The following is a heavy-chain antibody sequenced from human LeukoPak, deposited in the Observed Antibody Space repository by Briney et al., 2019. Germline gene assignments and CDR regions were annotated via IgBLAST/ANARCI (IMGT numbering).Heavy chain of an antibody. Sequence: GGSLRLSCAASGFTFSEAWMSWVRQAPGKGLDWIGRIKSKTDGGTTDYAAPVKGRFTISRDDSKNTLYLQMNSLKTEDTALYYCTTVKGDSSWDWYNWFDPWGQGTLVTVSS. CDR2: IKSKTDGGTT. V-gene: IGHV3-15*01. J-gene: IGHJ5*02. D-gene: IGHD6-13*01. CDR1: GFTFSEAW. CDR3: TTVKGDSSWDWYNWFDP.